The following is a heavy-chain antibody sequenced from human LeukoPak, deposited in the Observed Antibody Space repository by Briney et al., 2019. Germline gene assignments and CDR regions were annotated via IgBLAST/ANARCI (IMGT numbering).Heavy chain of an antibody. V-gene: IGHV3-21*01. CDR2: ISSSSSYI. CDR1: GFTLSSYS. D-gene: IGHD3-22*01. CDR3: AREHYYDSSGYYYDAFDI. Sequence: GGSLRLSCGASGFTLSSYSMNWVRQAPGRGLEWVSSISSSSSYIYYADSVKGRFTISRDNAKNSLYLQMNSLRAEDTAVYYCAREHYYDSSGYYYDAFDIWGQGTMVTASS. J-gene: IGHJ3*02.